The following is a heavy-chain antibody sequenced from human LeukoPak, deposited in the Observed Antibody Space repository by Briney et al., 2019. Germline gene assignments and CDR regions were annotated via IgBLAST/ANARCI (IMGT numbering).Heavy chain of an antibody. CDR3: ARDRLTMVRGGPMRESKNWFDP. CDR2: IRYDGSNK. J-gene: IGHJ5*02. V-gene: IGHV3-30*02. D-gene: IGHD3-10*01. CDR1: GFTFSSYG. Sequence: GGSLRLSCAASGFTFSSYGMHWVRQAPGKGLEWVAFIRYDGSNKYYADSVKGRFTISRDNSKNTLYLHVNSLRSDDTAVYYCARDRLTMVRGGPMRESKNWFDPWGQGTLVTVSS.